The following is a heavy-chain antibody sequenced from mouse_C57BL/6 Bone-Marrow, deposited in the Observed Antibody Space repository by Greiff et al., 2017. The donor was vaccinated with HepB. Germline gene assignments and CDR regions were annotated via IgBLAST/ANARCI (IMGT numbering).Heavy chain of an antibody. CDR1: GYTFTNYW. V-gene: IGHV1-63*01. CDR2: IYPGGGYT. CDR3: ARRSPYYYDSSYGY. D-gene: IGHD1-1*01. J-gene: IGHJ2*01. Sequence: LEESGAELVRPGTSVKMSCKASGYTFTNYWIGWAKQRPGHGLEWIGDIYPGGGYTNYNEKFKGKATLTADKSSSTAYMQISSLTSKDAAIYYYARRSPYYYDSSYGYWGQGTTLSVSS.